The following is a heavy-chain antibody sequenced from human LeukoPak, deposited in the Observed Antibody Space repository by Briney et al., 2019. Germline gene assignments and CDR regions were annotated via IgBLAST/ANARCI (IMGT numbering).Heavy chain of an antibody. CDR1: GGSISSYY. CDR2: IYYSGST. J-gene: IGHJ4*02. D-gene: IGHD1-26*01. CDR3: ARAVAGGGYFWEFDY. Sequence: PSETLSLTCTVSGGSISSYYWSSIRQPPGKGLEWIGYIYYSGSTNYNPSLKSRVTISVDTSKNQFSLKLSSVTAADTAVYYCARAVAGGGYFWEFDYWGQGTLVTVSS. V-gene: IGHV4-59*01.